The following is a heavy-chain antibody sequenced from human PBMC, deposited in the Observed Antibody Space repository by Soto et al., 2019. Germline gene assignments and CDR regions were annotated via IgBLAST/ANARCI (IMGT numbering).Heavy chain of an antibody. J-gene: IGHJ5*02. CDR3: AREGRHCSGGSCYAYDWFDP. CDR2: VSAYNGNT. CDR1: GYTFTRYG. V-gene: IGHV1-18*04. D-gene: IGHD2-15*01. Sequence: QVQLVQSGAEVKKPGASVKVSCKASGYTFTRYGFSWVRQAPGQGPEWMGWVSAYNGNTNYAQKFQGRVTMTTDTSTSTAYRELKSLRSDDTAVYYCAREGRHCSGGSCYAYDWFDPWGQGTLVTVSS.